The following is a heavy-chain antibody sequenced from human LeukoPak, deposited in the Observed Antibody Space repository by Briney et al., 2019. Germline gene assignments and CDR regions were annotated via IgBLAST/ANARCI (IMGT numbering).Heavy chain of an antibody. CDR3: AKSSGGIQLWYESFDY. D-gene: IGHD5-18*01. J-gene: IGHJ4*02. Sequence: PGGSLRLSCAASGFTVSSNYMSWVRQAPGKGLEWVSLIYSGGSTYYADSVKGRFTISRDNSKNTLYLQMNSLRAEDTAVYYCAKSSGGIQLWYESFDYWGQGTLVTVSS. CDR1: GFTVSSNY. CDR2: IYSGGST. V-gene: IGHV3-53*01.